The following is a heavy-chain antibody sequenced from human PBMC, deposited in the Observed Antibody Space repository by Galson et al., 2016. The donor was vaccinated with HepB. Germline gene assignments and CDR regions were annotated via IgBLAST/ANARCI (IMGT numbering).Heavy chain of an antibody. J-gene: IGHJ4*02. D-gene: IGHD3-9*01. CDR2: ASGSRDTT. V-gene: IGHV3-23*01. CDR1: GFTFSTFA. CDR3: VKQGFHYDLVTGYFKETYYFDN. Sequence: SLRLSCAASGFTFSTFAMSWVRQAPGKGLEWVAGASGSRDTTYHADSVKGRFTISRDNSKSTLYLEMNSLRVEDTAVYYCVKQGFHYDLVTGYFKETYYFDNWGQGALVTVSS.